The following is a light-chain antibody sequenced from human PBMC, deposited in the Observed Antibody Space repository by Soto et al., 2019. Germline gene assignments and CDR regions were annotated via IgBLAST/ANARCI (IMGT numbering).Light chain of an antibody. J-gene: IGLJ2*01. CDR3: GTWDSSLSVVV. CDR2: DNY. V-gene: IGLV1-51*01. CDR1: NSNVGDNY. Sequence: QSGLPQPPSVSAAPGQKVTISCSGSNSNVGDNYVSWYQHVPGSAPKLLIYDNYKRPSGIADRFSGSKSGTSATLAITGLQTGDEADYYCGTWDSSLSVVVFGGGTKLTVL.